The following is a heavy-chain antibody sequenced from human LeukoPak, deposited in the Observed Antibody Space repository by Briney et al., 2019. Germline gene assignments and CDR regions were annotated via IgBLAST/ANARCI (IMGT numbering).Heavy chain of an antibody. D-gene: IGHD4-17*01. Sequence: SETLSLTCTVSGGSISSGGYYWSWIRQHPGKGLEWIGYIYYSGSTYYNPSLKSRVTISVDTSKNQFSLKLSSVTAADTAVYYCARDVDYGDYFDAFDIWGQGTMVTVSS. V-gene: IGHV4-31*03. J-gene: IGHJ3*02. CDR2: IYYSGST. CDR1: GGSISSGGYY. CDR3: ARDVDYGDYFDAFDI.